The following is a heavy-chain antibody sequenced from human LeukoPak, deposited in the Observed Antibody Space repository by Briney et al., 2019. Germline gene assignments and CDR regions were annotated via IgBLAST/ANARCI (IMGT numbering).Heavy chain of an antibody. J-gene: IGHJ4*02. CDR1: GFTFSSYT. CDR3: ATSDFNILTGCNDY. CDR2: ISSSSYYI. V-gene: IGHV3-21*01. Sequence: TGGSLRLSCAASGFTFSSYTMNWVRQAPGKGLEWVSSISSSSYYIYYADSVKGRFTISRDNAKNSLYLQMNSLRAEDTAVYYCATSDFNILTGCNDYWGQGTLVTVSS. D-gene: IGHD3-9*01.